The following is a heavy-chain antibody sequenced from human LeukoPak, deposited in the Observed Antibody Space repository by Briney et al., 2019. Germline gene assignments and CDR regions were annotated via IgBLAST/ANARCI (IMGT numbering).Heavy chain of an antibody. D-gene: IGHD4-17*01. Sequence: SVKVSCKASGGTFSSYAISWVRQAPGQGLEWMGGIIPIFGTANYAQKFQGRVTITADESTSTAYMELSSLRSDDTAVYYCARDYVYGDYAPLDYWGQGTLVTVSS. V-gene: IGHV1-69*13. J-gene: IGHJ4*02. CDR3: ARDYVYGDYAPLDY. CDR1: GGTFSSYA. CDR2: IIPIFGTA.